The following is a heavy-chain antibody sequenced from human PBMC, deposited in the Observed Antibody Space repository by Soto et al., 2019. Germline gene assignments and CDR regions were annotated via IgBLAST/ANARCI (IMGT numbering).Heavy chain of an antibody. J-gene: IGHJ6*02. CDR3: ARPFCPYSGSSYSAPRCYYYYGMDV. D-gene: IGHD6-6*01. Sequence: GASVKVSCKASGYTFTSYYMHWVRQAPGQGLEWMGIINPSGGSTSYAQKFQGRVTMTRDTSTSTVYMELSSLRSEDTAVYYCARPFCPYSGSSYSAPRCYYYYGMDVWGQGTTVTASS. CDR2: INPSGGST. V-gene: IGHV1-46*01. CDR1: GYTFTSYY.